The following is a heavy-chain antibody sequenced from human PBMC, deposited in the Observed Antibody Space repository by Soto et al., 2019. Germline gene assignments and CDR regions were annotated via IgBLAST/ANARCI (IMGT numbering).Heavy chain of an antibody. CDR3: ARGSSTCFNEKVLAL. CDR1: GYTFTGYA. V-gene: IGHV1-2*02. J-gene: IGHJ4*03. CDR2: IKPDSGDA. D-gene: IGHD2-2*01. Sequence: ASVKVSCKASGYTFTGYAIYWVRQAPGRGLEWMGWIKPDSGDANYAQSFQGRVTMTRDTSISTAYMELNNLISDDTAVYYCARGSSTCFNEKVLALWGQGTPVTVSS.